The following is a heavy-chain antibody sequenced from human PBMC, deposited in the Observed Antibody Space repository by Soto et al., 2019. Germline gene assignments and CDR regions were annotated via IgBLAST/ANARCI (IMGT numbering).Heavy chain of an antibody. D-gene: IGHD3-10*01. CDR2: ISYDGSNK. J-gene: IGHJ4*02. CDR1: GFTFSSSA. CDR3: AKDGPTGDFDY. Sequence: PGGSLRLSCAASGFTFSSSAMHWVRQAPGKGLEWVAVISYDGSNKYCADSVEGRFTFSRDNLKNTLYLEMNSLRPEDTAVYYCAKDGPTGDFDYWGQGALVTVSS. V-gene: IGHV3-30*18.